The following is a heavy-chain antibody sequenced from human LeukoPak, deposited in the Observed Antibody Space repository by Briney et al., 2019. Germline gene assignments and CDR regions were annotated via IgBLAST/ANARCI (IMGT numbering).Heavy chain of an antibody. V-gene: IGHV3-7*01. CDR3: ARDHNDRDGSGNKFDY. J-gene: IGHJ4*02. CDR1: GFTFSSYW. CDR2: IKQDGSEK. Sequence: GGSLRLSCAASGFTFSSYWMSWVRQAPGKGLEWVANIKQDGSEKYYVDSVKGRFTISRDNAKNSLYLQMNSLRAEDTAVYYCARDHNDRDGSGNKFDYWGQGTLVTVSS. D-gene: IGHD3-10*01.